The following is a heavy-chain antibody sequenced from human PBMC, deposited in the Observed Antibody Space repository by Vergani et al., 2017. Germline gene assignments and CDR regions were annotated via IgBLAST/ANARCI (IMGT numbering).Heavy chain of an antibody. J-gene: IGHJ4*02. Sequence: QVQLQESGPGLVKPSETLSLTCTVSGGSISSYYWSWIRQPPGKGLEWIGYIYYSGSTNYNPSLKSRVTISVDTSKNQFSLKLSSVTAADRAVYYCARGEWLVPDYWGQGTLVTVSS. D-gene: IGHD6-19*01. CDR2: IYYSGST. V-gene: IGHV4-59*01. CDR3: ARGEWLVPDY. CDR1: GGSISSYY.